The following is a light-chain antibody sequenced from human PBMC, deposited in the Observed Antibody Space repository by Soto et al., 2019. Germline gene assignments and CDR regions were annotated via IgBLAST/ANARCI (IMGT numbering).Light chain of an antibody. V-gene: IGLV2-14*01. CDR1: SSDVGGYNY. Sequence: QSALTQPASVSGCPGQSITISCTGTSSDVGGYNYVSWYQQHPGKAPKLMIYEVNNRPSGVSNRFPGSKSGNTASLTISGLQAEDEADYYCSSYTSSSTPSYVFGTGTKVTVL. CDR2: EVN. CDR3: SSYTSSSTPSYV. J-gene: IGLJ1*01.